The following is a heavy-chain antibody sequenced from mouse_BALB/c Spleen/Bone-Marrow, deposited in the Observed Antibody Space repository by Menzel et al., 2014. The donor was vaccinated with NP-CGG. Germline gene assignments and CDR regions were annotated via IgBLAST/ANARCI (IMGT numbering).Heavy chain of an antibody. CDR3: ARLGYYGGFAY. V-gene: IGHV4-1*02. D-gene: IGHD2-3*01. CDR1: GFDFSGFW. J-gene: IGHJ3*01. CDR2: INPDSSTI. Sequence: EVQLQQSGGGLVQPGGSLKLSCAASGFDFSGFWMGWVRQAPGKGLEWIGEINPDSSTINYTPSLKDRFIISRDNAKNTLYRQMSKVRSEDTALYYCARLGYYGGFAYWGQATLAAVSA.